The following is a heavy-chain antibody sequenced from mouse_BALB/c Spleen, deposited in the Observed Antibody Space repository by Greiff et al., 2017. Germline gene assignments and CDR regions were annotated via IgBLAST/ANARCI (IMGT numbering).Heavy chain of an antibody. J-gene: IGHJ4*01. CDR2: ISSGSSTI. V-gene: IGHV5-17*02. CDR3: ARWDYYGSSHAMDY. CDR1: GFTFSSFG. D-gene: IGHD1-1*01. Sequence: DVKLVESGGGLVQPGGSRKLSCAASGFTFSSFGMHWVRQAPEKGLEWVAYISSGSSTIYYADTVKGRFTISRDNPKNTLFLQMTSLRSEDTAMYYCARWDYYGSSHAMDYWGQGTSVTVSS.